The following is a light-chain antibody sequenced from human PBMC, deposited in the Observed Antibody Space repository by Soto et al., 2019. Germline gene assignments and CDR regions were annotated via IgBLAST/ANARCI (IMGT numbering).Light chain of an antibody. J-gene: IGLJ1*01. V-gene: IGLV2-14*02. CDR3: SSFTPSRTYI. CDR2: EDI. CDR1: SSDVGNYNA. Sequence: QSALTQPASVSGSPGQSIAISCTGTSSDVGNYNAVSWYQQHPGKAPKLMIYEDIKRPSGISDRFSGSKSGNTASLTISGLQAEDEADYYCSSFTPSRTYIFGAGTKVTVL.